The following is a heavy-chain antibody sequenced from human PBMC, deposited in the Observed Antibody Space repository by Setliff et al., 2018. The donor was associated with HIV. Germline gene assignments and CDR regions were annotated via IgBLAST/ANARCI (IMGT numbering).Heavy chain of an antibody. Sequence: PGESLKISCKGSGYTFTKYWIAWVRQMPGKGLEWMGIIQPDDSDTRYSPSFQGQVTISADKSISTAYLQWSSLKASDTAMYYCARGEGVTMIPRHFDLWGRGTLVTVSS. J-gene: IGHJ2*01. D-gene: IGHD3-22*01. CDR3: ARGEGVTMIPRHFDL. CDR1: GYTFTKYW. CDR2: IQPDDSDT. V-gene: IGHV5-51*01.